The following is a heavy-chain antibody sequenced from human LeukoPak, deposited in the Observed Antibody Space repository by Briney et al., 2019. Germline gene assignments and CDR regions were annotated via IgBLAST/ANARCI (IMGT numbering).Heavy chain of an antibody. J-gene: IGHJ4*02. CDR3: ARGLAVYSGYDYGDAASDY. Sequence: GGSLRLSCAASGFTFSSYEMNWVRQAPGKGLEWVSYISSSGSTIYYADSVKGRFTISRDNAKNSLYLQMNSLRAEDTAVYYCARGLAVYSGYDYGDAASDYWGQGTLVTVSS. D-gene: IGHD5-12*01. CDR2: ISSSGSTI. V-gene: IGHV3-48*03. CDR1: GFTFSSYE.